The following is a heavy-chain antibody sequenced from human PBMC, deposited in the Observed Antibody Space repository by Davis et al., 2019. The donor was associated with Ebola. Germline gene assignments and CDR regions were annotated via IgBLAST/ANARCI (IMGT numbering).Heavy chain of an antibody. J-gene: IGHJ5*02. CDR2: IYQRGST. V-gene: IGHV4-30-2*01. CDR3: ARVRGSYPGFLGKGFDP. Sequence: MPSESLSLSCAVSAGSISTGVYPRSCISQPPGKGLAWIGYIYQRGSTYYNPSLKSRVTISVDRSKNQFSLKLSYVTAADTAVYYCARVRGSYPGFLGKGFDPWGQGTLVTVSS. CDR1: AGSISTGVYP. D-gene: IGHD1-26*01.